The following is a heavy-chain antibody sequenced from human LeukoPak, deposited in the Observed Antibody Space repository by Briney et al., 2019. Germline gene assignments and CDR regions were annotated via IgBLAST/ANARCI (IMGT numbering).Heavy chain of an antibody. CDR3: ARERIGVTTDY. CDR1: GGSISSYY. V-gene: IGHV4-59*12. J-gene: IGHJ4*02. D-gene: IGHD1-1*01. CDR2: IYYSGST. Sequence: SETLSLTCTVSGGSISSYYWSWIRQPPGKGLEWIGFIYYSGSTYYNPSLKSRVTISVDTSKNQFSLKLSSVTAADTAVYYCARERIGVTTDYWGQGTLVTVSS.